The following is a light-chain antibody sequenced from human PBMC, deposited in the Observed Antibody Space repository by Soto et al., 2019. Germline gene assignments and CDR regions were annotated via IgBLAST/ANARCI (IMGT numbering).Light chain of an antibody. CDR2: EVS. V-gene: IGLV2-14*01. CDR3: NSYTRSSTLMV. Sequence: QSALTQPASVSGSPGQSITISCTGTSSDVGGYNYVSWYQQHPGKAPKLMIYEVSNRPSGVSNRFSGSRSGNTASLTISGLQAEDAADYYCNSYTRSSTLMVFGGGTKLTVL. CDR1: SSDVGGYNY. J-gene: IGLJ2*01.